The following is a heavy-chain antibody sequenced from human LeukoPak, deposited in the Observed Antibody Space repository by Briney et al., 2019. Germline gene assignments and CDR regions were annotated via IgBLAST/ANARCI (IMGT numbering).Heavy chain of an antibody. J-gene: IGHJ6*03. V-gene: IGHV4-59*01. CDR3: AREYDFWSGWYMDV. D-gene: IGHD3-3*01. CDR2: IYYSGST. Sequence: SETLSLTCTVSGGSINNYYWNWIRQPPGKGLEWIAYIYYSGSTNYNPSLKSRVTISVDTSNNQFSLKLSSVTAADTAVYYCAREYDFWSGWYMDVWGKGTTVTVSS. CDR1: GGSINNYY.